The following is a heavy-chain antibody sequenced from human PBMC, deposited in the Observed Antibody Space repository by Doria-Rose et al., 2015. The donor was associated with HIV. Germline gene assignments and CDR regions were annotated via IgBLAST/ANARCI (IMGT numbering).Heavy chain of an antibody. D-gene: IGHD3-3*01. V-gene: IGHV1-69*09. Sequence: VQLVESGAEVKKPGSSVKVSCKASGGTFSRYPISWVRQAPGQGLEWMGRIIPVLGIRNCAQKFQGRVTITADESTSTAYIELSNLRSEDTAVYYCATTWSGYYLDYWGQGTLVTVSS. CDR1: GGTFSRYP. CDR3: ATTWSGYYLDY. J-gene: IGHJ4*02. CDR2: IIPVLGIR.